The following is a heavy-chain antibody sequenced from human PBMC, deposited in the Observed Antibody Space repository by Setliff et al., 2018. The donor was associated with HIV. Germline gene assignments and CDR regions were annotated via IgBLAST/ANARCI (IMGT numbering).Heavy chain of an antibody. CDR2: IYSGGST. D-gene: IGHD6-19*01. CDR3: ARVGVGIAVAGARYFDY. Sequence: GSLRLSCAASGFTVSSNYMSWVRQAPGKGLEWVSVIYSGGSTYYADSVKGRFTVSRDNSKNTLYLQMNSLRAEDTAVYYCARVGVGIAVAGARYFDYWGQGTLVTVSS. CDR1: GFTVSSNY. J-gene: IGHJ4*02. V-gene: IGHV3-66*01.